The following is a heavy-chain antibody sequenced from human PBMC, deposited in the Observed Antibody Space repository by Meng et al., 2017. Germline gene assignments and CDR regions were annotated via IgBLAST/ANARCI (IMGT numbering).Heavy chain of an antibody. CDR2: IIPIFGTA. Sequence: SVKVSCKASGGTFSSYAISWVRQAPGQGLEWMGGIIPIFGTANYAQKFQGRVTITADKSTSTAYMELSSLRSEDTAVYYCAVVYYDFWSGYYKERWFDPWGQGTRVTVSS. CDR3: AVVYYDFWSGYYKERWFDP. CDR1: GGTFSSYA. J-gene: IGHJ5*02. V-gene: IGHV1-69*06. D-gene: IGHD3-3*01.